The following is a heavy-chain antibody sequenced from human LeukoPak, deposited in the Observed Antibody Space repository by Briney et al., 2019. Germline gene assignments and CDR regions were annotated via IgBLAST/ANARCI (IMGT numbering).Heavy chain of an antibody. CDR3: ARSLRYFDWLVLLGY. CDR2: ISSSSSYI. CDR1: GFTFSSYG. D-gene: IGHD3-9*01. J-gene: IGHJ4*02. V-gene: IGHV3-21*01. Sequence: GGSLRLSCAASGFTFSSYGMNWVRRAPGKGLEWVSSISSSSSYIYYADSVKGRFTISRDNAKNSLYLQMNSLRAEDTAVYYCARSLRYFDWLVLLGYWGQGTLVTVSS.